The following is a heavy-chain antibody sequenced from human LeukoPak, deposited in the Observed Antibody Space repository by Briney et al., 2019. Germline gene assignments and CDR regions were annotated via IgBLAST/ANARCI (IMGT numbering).Heavy chain of an antibody. V-gene: IGHV1-2*02. CDR2: IRPTDGAT. Sequence: ASVKVSCKASGYIFTDHFFHWVRQAPGQGLEWMGWIRPTDGATKDAQKFQGRVTLTTDTSISTVYMEMSGLRFEDTAMYYCARGRYRYSYDYWGQGTLVTVSS. CDR1: GYIFTDHF. J-gene: IGHJ4*02. D-gene: IGHD1-26*01. CDR3: ARGRYRYSYDY.